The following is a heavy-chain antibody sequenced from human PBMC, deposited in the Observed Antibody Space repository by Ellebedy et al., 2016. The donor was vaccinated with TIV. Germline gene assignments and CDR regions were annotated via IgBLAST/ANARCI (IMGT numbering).Heavy chain of an antibody. J-gene: IGHJ4*02. V-gene: IGHV3-74*01. CDR2: ISSDGNSG. D-gene: IGHD1-26*01. CDR1: GLTFSVYW. CDR3: ARNTSGTNYEGPLDF. Sequence: PGGSLRLSCAASGLTFSVYWMNWVRQPPGKGLVWVSRISSDGNSGIYADSVKGRFTISRDNAKNTLYLQMNSLRAEDTAVYFCARNTSGTNYEGPLDFWGRGALVTVSS.